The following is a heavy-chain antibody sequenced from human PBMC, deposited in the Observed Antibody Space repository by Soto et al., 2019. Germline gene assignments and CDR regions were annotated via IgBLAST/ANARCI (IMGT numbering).Heavy chain of an antibody. J-gene: IGHJ6*02. V-gene: IGHV5-10-1*01. CDR2: IDPSDTYT. Sequence: GASLKISCKGSGYSFTSYWNSWVRQLPGKGLEWMGRIDPSDTYTNYSPSFQGHVTISADKSISTAYLQWSSLKASDPAMYYCAIRGCIDLPRMCVWGQGTTFTVSS. CDR3: AIRGCIDLPRMCV. D-gene: IGHD2-8*01. CDR1: GYSFTSYW.